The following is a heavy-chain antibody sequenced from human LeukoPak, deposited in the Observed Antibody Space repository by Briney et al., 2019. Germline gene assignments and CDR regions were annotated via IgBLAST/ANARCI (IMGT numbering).Heavy chain of an antibody. J-gene: IGHJ4*02. V-gene: IGHV4-31*03. CDR2: IYYSGST. CDR3: ARQYCSSTSCRPFDY. CDR1: GGSISSGGYS. D-gene: IGHD2-2*01. Sequence: SQTLSLTCTVSGGSISSGGYSWSWIRQHPGKGLEWIGYIYYSGSTYYNPSLKSRVTISVDTSKNQFSLKLSSVTAADTAVYYCARQYCSSTSCRPFDYWGQGTLVTASS.